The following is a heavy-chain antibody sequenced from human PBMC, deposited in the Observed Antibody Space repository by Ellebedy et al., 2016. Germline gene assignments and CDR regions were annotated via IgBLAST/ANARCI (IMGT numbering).Heavy chain of an antibody. CDR2: ISGSGGST. CDR1: GFTFSTYA. V-gene: IGHV3-23*01. Sequence: GGSLRLSXAASGFTFSTYAMSWVRQAPGKGLEWVSAISGSGGSTYYADSVKGRFTISRDNSKNTLYLQMNSLRAEDTAVYYCARVRMVATHYFDYWGQGTLVTVSS. CDR3: ARVRMVATHYFDY. J-gene: IGHJ4*02. D-gene: IGHD5-12*01.